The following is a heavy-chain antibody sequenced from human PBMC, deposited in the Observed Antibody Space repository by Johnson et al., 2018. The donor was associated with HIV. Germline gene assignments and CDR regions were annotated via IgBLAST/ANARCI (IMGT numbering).Heavy chain of an antibody. CDR3: AFIEYSSLDAFDI. CDR1: GFTFSSYG. Sequence: QVQLVESGGGVVQSGGSLRLSCAASGFTFSSYGMHWVRQAPGKGLEWVAVISYDGSNKYYADSVKGRFTISRDNSKNTLYLQMNSLRAEDTAVYYCAFIEYSSLDAFDIWGQGTMVTVSS. V-gene: IGHV3-30*19. CDR2: ISYDGSNK. D-gene: IGHD6-6*01. J-gene: IGHJ3*02.